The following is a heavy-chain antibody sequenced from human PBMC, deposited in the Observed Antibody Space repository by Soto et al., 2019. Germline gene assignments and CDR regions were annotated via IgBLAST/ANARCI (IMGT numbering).Heavy chain of an antibody. CDR1: GFAFNNYG. J-gene: IGHJ4*02. V-gene: IGHV3-21*01. D-gene: IGHD3-22*01. Sequence: GGSLRLSCTVSGFAFNNYGINWVRQAPGKGLEWVSSISKSDYTYYSDSVKGRFTISRDNAKNSMSLQMNTLGVEDTAVYYCAREDSIIIPAVSDFWGQGTLVTVSS. CDR3: AREDSIIIPAVSDF. CDR2: ISKSDYT.